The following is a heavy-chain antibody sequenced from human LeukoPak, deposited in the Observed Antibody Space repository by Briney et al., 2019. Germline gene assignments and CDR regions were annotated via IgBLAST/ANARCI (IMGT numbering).Heavy chain of an antibody. V-gene: IGHV1-24*01. J-gene: IGHJ3*02. Sequence: ASVKVSCKVSGHTLTELSLHWVGQTPGKGLEWMGGFDPEDGETIYAQKFQGRVTMTEDTYTDTAYMELSSLRSEDTAVYYCATWIQLTDAFHIWGQGTMVTVSS. CDR2: FDPEDGET. D-gene: IGHD5-18*01. CDR1: GHTLTELS. CDR3: ATWIQLTDAFHI.